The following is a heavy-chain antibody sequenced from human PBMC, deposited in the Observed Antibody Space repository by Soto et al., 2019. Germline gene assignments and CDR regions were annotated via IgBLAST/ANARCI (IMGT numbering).Heavy chain of an antibody. CDR2: IYSGGST. Sequence: SLGLIRHPWVVFGVNGVDNCISWVIKTTGKGLEWVSVIYSGGSTYYADSVKGRFTISRHNSKNTLYLQMNSLRAEDTAVYYCARATIFGVDYYYYYMDVWGKGTTVTVSS. D-gene: IGHD3-3*01. CDR1: GVNGVDNC. J-gene: IGHJ6*03. V-gene: IGHV3-53*04. CDR3: ARATIFGVDYYYYYMDV.